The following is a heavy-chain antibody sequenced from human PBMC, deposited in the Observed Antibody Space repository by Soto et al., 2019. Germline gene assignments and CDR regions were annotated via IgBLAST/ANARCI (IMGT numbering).Heavy chain of an antibody. CDR1: GYTFTSYY. Sequence: EASVKVSCKASGYTFTSYYMHWVRQAPGQGLEWMGIINPSGGSTSYAQKFQGRVTMTRDTSTSTVYMELSSLRSEDTAVYYCARDGTHILEWLLRNRYNWFDPWGQGTLVTVSS. CDR2: INPSGGST. D-gene: IGHD3-3*01. CDR3: ARDGTHILEWLLRNRYNWFDP. V-gene: IGHV1-46*01. J-gene: IGHJ5*02.